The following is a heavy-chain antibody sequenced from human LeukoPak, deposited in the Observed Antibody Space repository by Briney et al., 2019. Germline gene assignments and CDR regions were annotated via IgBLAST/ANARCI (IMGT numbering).Heavy chain of an antibody. CDR3: ARDGIAARVVYYYMDV. D-gene: IGHD6-13*01. CDR2: ISSSSSTI. Sequence: GGSLRLSCAASGFTFSDYYMSWIRQAPGKGLEWVSYISSSSSTIYYADSVKGRFTISRDNAKNSLYLQMNSLRAEDTAVYYCARDGIAARVVYYYMDVWGKGTTVTVSS. V-gene: IGHV3-11*04. CDR1: GFTFSDYY. J-gene: IGHJ6*03.